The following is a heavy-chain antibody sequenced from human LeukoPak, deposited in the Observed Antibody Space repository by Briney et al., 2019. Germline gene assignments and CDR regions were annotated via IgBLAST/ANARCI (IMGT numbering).Heavy chain of an antibody. CDR1: GFTVSSNY. J-gene: IGHJ4*01. CDR2: IYSGGST. V-gene: IGHV3-53*01. Sequence: AGGSLRLSCAASGFTVSSNYMSWVRQAPGKGLEWVSVIYSGGSTYYADSVKGRFTISRDNSKNTLYLQMNSLRAEDTAVYYCARVDPGYSYGFDYWGHGTLVTVSS. D-gene: IGHD5-18*01. CDR3: ARVDPGYSYGFDY.